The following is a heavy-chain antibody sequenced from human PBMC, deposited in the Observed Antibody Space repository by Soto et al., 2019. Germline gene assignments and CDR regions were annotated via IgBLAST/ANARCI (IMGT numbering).Heavy chain of an antibody. CDR2: INHSGST. V-gene: IGHV4-34*01. CDR1: GGSFSGYY. Sequence: QVQLQQWGAGLLKPSQTLSLTCAVYGGSFSGYYWSWIRQPPGKGLEWIGEINHSGSTNYNPSLKSRVTISVDTSKNQFSLKLSSVTAADTAVYYWARGGGGILQQYYYYYMDVWGKGTTVTVSS. J-gene: IGHJ6*03. CDR3: ARGGGGILQQYYYYYMDV. D-gene: IGHD3-16*01.